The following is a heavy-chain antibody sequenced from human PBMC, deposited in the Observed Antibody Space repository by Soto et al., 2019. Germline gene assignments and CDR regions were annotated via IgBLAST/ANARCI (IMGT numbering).Heavy chain of an antibody. J-gene: IGHJ4*02. CDR2: IIAGNGNT. V-gene: IGHV1-3*01. CDR3: ARDYENASGLDY. Sequence: GASVKVSCKASGNSFTSYSIHWVRQAPGQRLEWVGWIIAGNGNTIYSQNFRGRVSITRDTSASTAYMELSSLRSEDTAVYYCARDYENASGLDYWGQGTQVTVPQ. D-gene: IGHD3-16*01. CDR1: GNSFTSYS.